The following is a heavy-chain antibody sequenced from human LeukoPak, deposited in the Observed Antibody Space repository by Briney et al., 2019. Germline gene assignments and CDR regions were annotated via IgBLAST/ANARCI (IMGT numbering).Heavy chain of an antibody. V-gene: IGHV3-9*01. J-gene: IGHJ4*02. CDR3: AKSRYGDYYFDY. Sequence: GRSLRLSCAASGFTFDDYAMHWVRQAPGKGLEWVSGISWNSGSIGYADPVKGRFTISRDNAKNSLYLQMNSLRAEDTALYYCAKSRYGDYYFDYWGQGTLVTVSS. CDR1: GFTFDDYA. D-gene: IGHD4-17*01. CDR2: ISWNSGSI.